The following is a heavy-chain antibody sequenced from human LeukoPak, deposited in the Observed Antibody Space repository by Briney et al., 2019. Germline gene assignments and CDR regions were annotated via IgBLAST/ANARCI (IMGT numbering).Heavy chain of an antibody. D-gene: IGHD3-3*01. CDR1: GGSISSDDYY. J-gene: IGHJ3*02. V-gene: IGHV4-30-4*08. CDR3: ARGTIFGVVIINDAFDI. CDR2: IYYSGST. Sequence: SETLSLTCTVSGGSISSDDYYWSWIRQPPGKGLEWIGYIYYSGSTYYNPSLKSRVTISVDTSKNQFSLKLSSVTAADTAVYYCARGTIFGVVIINDAFDIWGQGTMVTVSS.